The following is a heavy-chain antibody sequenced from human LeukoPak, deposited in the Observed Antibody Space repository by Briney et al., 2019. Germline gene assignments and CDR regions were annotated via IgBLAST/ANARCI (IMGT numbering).Heavy chain of an antibody. J-gene: IGHJ1*01. Sequence: SETLSRTCTVSGGSISSYYWSWIRQPPGKGLEWIEYIYYSGSTNYNPSLKSRVTISVDTSKNQFSLKLSSVTAADTAVYYCASEAPGYCSSTSCYGGYFQHWGQGTLVTVSS. CDR3: ASEAPGYCSSTSCYGGYFQH. CDR2: IYYSGST. CDR1: GGSISSYY. D-gene: IGHD2-2*01. V-gene: IGHV4-59*01.